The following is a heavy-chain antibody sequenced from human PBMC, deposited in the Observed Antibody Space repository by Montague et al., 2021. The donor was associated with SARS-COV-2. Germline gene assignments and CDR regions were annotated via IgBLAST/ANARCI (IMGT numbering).Heavy chain of an antibody. V-gene: IGHV4-59*01. CDR3: ARESDRYPSGSQFFDL. CDR2: IYYSGST. D-gene: IGHD1-26*01. J-gene: IGHJ2*01. Sequence: SETLSLTCTVSGVSISSYYWSWIRQSPGKVLEWIGYIYYSGSTNCNPSLNSRVTISVDTSKNQFSLKLTSVTAADTAVYFCARESDRYPSGSQFFDLWGRGTLVTVSS. CDR1: GVSISSYY.